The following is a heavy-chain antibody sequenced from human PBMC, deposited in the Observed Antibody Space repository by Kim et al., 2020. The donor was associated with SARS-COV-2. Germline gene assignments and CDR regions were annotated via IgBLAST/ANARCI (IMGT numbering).Heavy chain of an antibody. Sequence: GGSLRLSCSAFGFTFATYSMIWVRQTPGKGLEYVSGISYNGGSTIYADSVKGRFTISRDNSKNTVYLQMSSLRVEDTAVYYCVQNWNADSWGQGTLVTVSS. CDR1: GFTFATYS. V-gene: IGHV3-64D*06. CDR3: VQNWNADS. J-gene: IGHJ4*02. CDR2: ISYNGGST. D-gene: IGHD1-1*01.